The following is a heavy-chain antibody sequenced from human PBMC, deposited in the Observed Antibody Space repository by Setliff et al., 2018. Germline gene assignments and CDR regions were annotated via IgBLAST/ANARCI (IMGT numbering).Heavy chain of an antibody. Sequence: ASVKVSCKTSGYAFTDNYIHWVRQAPGQGLEWMGWINPNTGGTNLAQKFQGWVSMTRDTSITTAYMELRRLTSDDMAVYFCARADHLVVDGFDDWGQGTMVTVSS. CDR3: ARADHLVVDGFDD. CDR2: INPNTGGT. J-gene: IGHJ3*01. D-gene: IGHD3-16*01. CDR1: GYAFTDNY. V-gene: IGHV1-2*04.